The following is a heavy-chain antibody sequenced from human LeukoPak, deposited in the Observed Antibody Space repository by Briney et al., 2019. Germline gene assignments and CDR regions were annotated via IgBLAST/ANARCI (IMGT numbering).Heavy chain of an antibody. CDR3: ASAPYYYYNMDV. V-gene: IGHV3-7*01. J-gene: IGHJ6*03. CDR1: GFTFSSYW. Sequence: GGSLRLSCAASGFTFSSYWMSWVRQAPGKGLEWVANIKQDGSEKYYVDAVKGRFTISRDNAKNSLYLQMNSLRAEDTAVYYCASAPYYYYNMDVWGKGTTVTISS. CDR2: IKQDGSEK.